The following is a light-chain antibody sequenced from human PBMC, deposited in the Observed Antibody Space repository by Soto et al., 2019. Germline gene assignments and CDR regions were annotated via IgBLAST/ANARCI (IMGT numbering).Light chain of an antibody. CDR3: RSNTAQFTYV. J-gene: IGLJ1*01. V-gene: IGLV2-14*01. CDR1: SRDVGAYNY. Sequence: QSALTQPASVSGSPGQSITISCTGTSRDVGAYNYVSWYQHHPGKAPHLLIYQVTYRPSGVSPRFAGSKSGNTASLTISGLQPEYEADYYCRSNTAQFTYVFGTGTKVTVL. CDR2: QVT.